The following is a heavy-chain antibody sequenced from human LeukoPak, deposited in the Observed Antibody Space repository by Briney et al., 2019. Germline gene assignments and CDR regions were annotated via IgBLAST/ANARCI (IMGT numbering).Heavy chain of an antibody. V-gene: IGHV3-30*03. Sequence: QAGRSLRLSCAASGFRFNSHHMHWVRQTPSKGLEWVAVAPHDGNSPIYAASVNGRFTISRDNSKDTLFLHMGSLRVDDMALYYCVRQTLGASGLDHWGQGVPVTVSS. CDR2: APHDGNSP. CDR3: VRQTLGASGLDH. J-gene: IGHJ4*02. CDR1: GFRFNSHH. D-gene: IGHD1-26*01.